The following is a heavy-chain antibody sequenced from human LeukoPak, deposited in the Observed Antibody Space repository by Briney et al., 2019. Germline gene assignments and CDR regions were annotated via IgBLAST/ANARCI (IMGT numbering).Heavy chain of an antibody. J-gene: IGHJ4*02. Sequence: ASVKVSCKASGGTLSSYTISWVRQAPGQGLEWMGRIIPILGIANYAQKFQGRVTITADKSTSTAYMELSSLRSEDTAVYYCARESSSSGGFDYWGQGTLVTVSS. V-gene: IGHV1-69*04. D-gene: IGHD6-6*01. CDR2: IIPILGIA. CDR3: ARESSSSGGFDY. CDR1: GGTLSSYT.